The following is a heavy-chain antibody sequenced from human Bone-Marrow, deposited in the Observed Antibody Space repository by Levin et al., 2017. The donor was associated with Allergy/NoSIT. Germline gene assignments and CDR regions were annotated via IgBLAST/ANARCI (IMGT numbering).Heavy chain of an antibody. CDR1: GYSFTNYG. D-gene: IGHD3-3*02. Sequence: GESLKISCKASGYSFTNYGISWVRQAPGQGLEWMGWISAYNGNTKYAQKLQGRVTMTTDTSTSTAYMEMKSLRSDDTAVYYCTRDLAQDKNRLKQGAVCPFLEWLREDSWFDPWGQGTLVTVSS. J-gene: IGHJ5*02. V-gene: IGHV1-18*01. CDR3: TRDLAQDKNRLKQGAVCPFLEWLREDSWFDP. CDR2: ISAYNGNT.